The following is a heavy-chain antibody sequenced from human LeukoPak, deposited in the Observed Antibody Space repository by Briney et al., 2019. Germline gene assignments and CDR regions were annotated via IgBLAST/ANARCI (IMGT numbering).Heavy chain of an antibody. V-gene: IGHV4-4*07. CDR3: ARELTLTTAFGI. D-gene: IGHD1/OR15-1a*01. CDR2: FYTNGST. J-gene: IGHJ3*02. CDR1: RGSVITYS. Sequence: SETLSLTCTVSRGSVITYSWSWIRQPAGEGLEWIGRFYTNGSTNYDPSLKTRVTLSIDKSKNHFSLKLSSVTAADTAVYYCARELTLTTAFGIWGQGTVVTVSS.